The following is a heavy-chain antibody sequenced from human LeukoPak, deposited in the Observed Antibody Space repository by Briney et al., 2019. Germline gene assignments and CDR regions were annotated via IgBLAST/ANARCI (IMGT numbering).Heavy chain of an antibody. CDR3: VSFYETY. CDR2: INGDGSWT. D-gene: IGHD2-2*01. V-gene: IGHV3-74*01. CDR1: GNYW. J-gene: IGHJ4*02. Sequence: GGSLRLSCAASGNYWMHWVRQAPGKGLVWVSHINGDGSWTTYADSVKGRFTISKDNAKNAVYLQMNNLRAEDTAVYYCVSFYETYWGRGTLVTVSS.